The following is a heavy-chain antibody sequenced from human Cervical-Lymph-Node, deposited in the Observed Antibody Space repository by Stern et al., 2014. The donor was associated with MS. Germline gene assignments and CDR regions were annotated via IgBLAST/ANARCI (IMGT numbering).Heavy chain of an antibody. CDR2: IFPRDSNT. J-gene: IGHJ4*02. D-gene: IGHD5-12*01. CDR3: AKSPATPSGYDRFDY. Sequence: EMQLVESGAEVKKPGESLKISCEASGYLFDDYWIGWVRQMSGRGLELVAIIFPRDSNTRYSPSVQGQVTISADKSISTAYLQWSSLKPSAPAIYSCAKSPATPSGYDRFDYWGQGALVTVSS. V-gene: IGHV5-51*03. CDR1: GYLFDDYW.